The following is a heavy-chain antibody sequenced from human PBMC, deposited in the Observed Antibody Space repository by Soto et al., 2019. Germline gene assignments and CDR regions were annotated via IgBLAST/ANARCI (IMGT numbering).Heavy chain of an antibody. CDR2: IIPSLGIA. Sequence: QVQLVQSGAEVKKPGSSVKVSCKASGGTFSSYTISWVRQAPGQGLEWMGRIIPSLGIANYAQKFQGRVTITADKSTSAAYMELRSLRSEDTAVYYCAREEYYYGTGAFFDYWGQGTLVTVSS. V-gene: IGHV1-69*08. CDR3: AREEYYYGTGAFFDY. D-gene: IGHD3-10*01. CDR1: GGTFSSYT. J-gene: IGHJ4*02.